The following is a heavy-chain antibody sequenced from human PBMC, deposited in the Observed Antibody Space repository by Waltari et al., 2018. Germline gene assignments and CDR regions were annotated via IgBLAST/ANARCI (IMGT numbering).Heavy chain of an antibody. D-gene: IGHD3-10*01. CDR1: GYIFSSYD. Sequence: QVQLVQSGAEVKKPGASVKVSCTASGYIFSSYDINWVRQAPGQGLEWVGWMNPNSGNVGYAQKFQDRLTITRSTSTSTAYMELSSLTSEDTAVYYCARDGDYSGSGSFDYWGQGTLVTVSS. J-gene: IGHJ4*02. CDR2: MNPNSGNV. V-gene: IGHV1-8*03. CDR3: ARDGDYSGSGSFDY.